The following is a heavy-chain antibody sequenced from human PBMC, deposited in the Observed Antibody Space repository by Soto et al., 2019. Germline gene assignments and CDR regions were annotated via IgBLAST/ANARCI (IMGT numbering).Heavy chain of an antibody. Sequence: QVQLVQSGAEVKKPGSSVKVSCKASGGTFSSYAISWVRQAPGQGLAWMGGIIPIFGTATYPQKFQGRVTNTADESTSRACMERCSRVCEDTTGDYCASRIAVAVRGGVSDFDYCGLGTLVMVSS. CDR3: ASRIAVAVRGGVSDFDY. J-gene: IGHJ4*01. V-gene: IGHV1-69*01. D-gene: IGHD6-19*01. CDR2: IIPIFGTA. CDR1: GGTFSSYA.